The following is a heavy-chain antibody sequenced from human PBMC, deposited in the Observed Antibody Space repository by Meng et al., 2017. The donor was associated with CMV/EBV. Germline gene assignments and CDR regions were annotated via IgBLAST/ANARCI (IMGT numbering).Heavy chain of an antibody. D-gene: IGHD2-2*01. V-gene: IGHV3-11*04. CDR2: SSSSGSSI. Sequence: GESLKISCAASGFALSDYYMNWIRQAPGKGLEWVSYSSSSGSSIYYADSVRGRFTISRDSTKNSLYLQMNSLRAEDTAVYYCAREGWADIVVVPAAGGMDVWGQGTTVTVSS. CDR1: GFALSDYY. CDR3: AREGWADIVVVPAAGGMDV. J-gene: IGHJ6*02.